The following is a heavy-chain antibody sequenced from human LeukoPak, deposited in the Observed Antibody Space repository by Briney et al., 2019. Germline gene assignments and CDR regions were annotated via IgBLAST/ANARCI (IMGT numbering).Heavy chain of an antibody. D-gene: IGHD5-24*01. J-gene: IGHJ4*02. V-gene: IGHV4-30-4*01. CDR3: ARDGYNSGYFDY. CDR1: GASISSGGYY. Sequence: SQTLSLTCTVSGASISSGGYYWNWIRQPPGKGLEWIGYIYYSRSTSYSPSLKSRLTISVDTSKNQFSLKLSSVTAADTAVYYCARDGYNSGYFDYWGQGTLVTVSS. CDR2: IYYSRST.